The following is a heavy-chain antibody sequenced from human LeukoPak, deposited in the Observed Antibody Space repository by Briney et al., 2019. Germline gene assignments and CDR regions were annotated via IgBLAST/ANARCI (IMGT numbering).Heavy chain of an antibody. J-gene: IGHJ4*02. Sequence: GGSLRLSCSASGFPFNTYAIHWVRQAPGKGLEYVAGISSNGDNTDFAGFAKGRFTISRDNSKSTLFLQMNSLRVEDTAVYYCAREVVIVGGTGGGFDYWGQGTLVTVSS. V-gene: IGHV3-64*04. CDR2: ISSNGDNT. CDR1: GFPFNTYA. D-gene: IGHD1-26*01. CDR3: AREVVIVGGTGGGFDY.